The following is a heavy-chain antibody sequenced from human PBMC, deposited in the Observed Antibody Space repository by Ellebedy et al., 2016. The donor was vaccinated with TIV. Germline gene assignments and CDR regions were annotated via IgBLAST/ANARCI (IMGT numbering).Heavy chain of an antibody. V-gene: IGHV3-7*01. Sequence: PGGSLTLSCAASGFTFSSYWMSWVRQAPGKGLEWVANIKPDGSEKDYVDSVKGRFTIARDNAKNSLYLQMNSLRAEDTAVYYCARDPLRLTGYTTSWCDFWGQGTLVTVSS. CDR1: GFTFSSYW. CDR2: IKPDGSEK. CDR3: ARDPLRLTGYTTSWCDF. J-gene: IGHJ5*01. D-gene: IGHD6-13*01.